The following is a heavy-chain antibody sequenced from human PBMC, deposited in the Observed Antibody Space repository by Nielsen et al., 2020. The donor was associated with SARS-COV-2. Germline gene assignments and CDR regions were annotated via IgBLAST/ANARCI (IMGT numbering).Heavy chain of an antibody. V-gene: IGHV3-13*05. CDR1: GFTFSSYD. D-gene: IGHD5-18*01. CDR2: IGTAGDP. Sequence: GGSLRLSCAASGFTFSSYDMLWVRQATGKGLEWVSAIGTAGDPYYPGSVKGRFTISRENAKNSLYLQMNSLRAGDTAVYYCAREDTAGTFDIWGQGTMVTVSS. CDR3: AREDTAGTFDI. J-gene: IGHJ3*02.